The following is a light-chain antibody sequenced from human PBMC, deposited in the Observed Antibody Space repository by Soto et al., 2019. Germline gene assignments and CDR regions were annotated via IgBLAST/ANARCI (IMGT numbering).Light chain of an antibody. CDR3: QQSHSPPLT. J-gene: IGKJ4*01. CDR1: LRISKY. Sequence: DIQGSQSPSSLSASVGDRVTITCRASLRISKYLNWYQQKPGKAPKLLIYGASTLQSGVPSRFSGTGSGTDFTLIISNLQPEDSATYYCQQSHSPPLTFGGGTKLEI. CDR2: GAS. V-gene: IGKV1-39*01.